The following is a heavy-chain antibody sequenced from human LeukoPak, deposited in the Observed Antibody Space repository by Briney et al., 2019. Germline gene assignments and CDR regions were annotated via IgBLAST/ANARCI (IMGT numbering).Heavy chain of an antibody. CDR2: ISGSGGST. Sequence: GGSLRLSCAASGFTFSSYAMSWVRQAPGKGLEWVSAISGSGGSTYYADSVKGRFTISRDNAKNSLYLQMNSLRAEDTAVYYCARRLSVREGSSWSLDYWGQGTLVTVSS. CDR1: GFTFSSYA. D-gene: IGHD6-13*01. CDR3: ARRLSVREGSSWSLDY. J-gene: IGHJ4*02. V-gene: IGHV3-23*01.